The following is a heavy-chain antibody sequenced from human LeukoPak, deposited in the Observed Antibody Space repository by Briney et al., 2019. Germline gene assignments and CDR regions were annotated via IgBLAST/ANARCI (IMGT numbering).Heavy chain of an antibody. Sequence: ASVKVSCKASGYTFTSYGISWVRQAPGQGLEWTGWISAYNGNTNCAQKLQGRVTMTTDTSTSTAYMELRSLRSDDTAVYYCARDSGIVATRPGDDYWGQGTLVTVSS. CDR2: ISAYNGNT. CDR3: ARDSGIVATRPGDDY. J-gene: IGHJ4*02. V-gene: IGHV1-18*01. D-gene: IGHD5-12*01. CDR1: GYTFTSYG.